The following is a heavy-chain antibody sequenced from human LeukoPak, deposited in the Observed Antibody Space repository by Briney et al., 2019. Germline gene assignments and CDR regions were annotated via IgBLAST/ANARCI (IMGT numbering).Heavy chain of an antibody. CDR1: GFTFSSYE. J-gene: IGHJ4*02. Sequence: GGSLRLSCAASGFTFSSYEMNWVRQAPGKGLEWVSYISSSGSTIYYADSVKGRLTISRDNAKNSLYLQMNSLRAEDTAVYYCASLTTKVEMATIDWGQGTLVTVSS. D-gene: IGHD5-24*01. V-gene: IGHV3-48*03. CDR3: ASLTTKVEMATID. CDR2: ISSSGSTI.